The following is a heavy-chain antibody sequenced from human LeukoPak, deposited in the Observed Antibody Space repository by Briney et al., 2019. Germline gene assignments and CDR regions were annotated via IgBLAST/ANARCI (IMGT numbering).Heavy chain of an antibody. CDR1: GGTFSSYA. D-gene: IGHD2-8*01. CDR3: ARYCTNGVCRRRDY. J-gene: IGHJ4*02. V-gene: IGHV1-69*04. Sequence: SVKVSCKASGGTFSSYAISLVRQAPGQGLEWMGRIIPILGIANYAQKFQGRVTITADKSTSTAYMELSSLRSEDTAVYYCARYCTNGVCRRRDYWGQGTLVTVSS. CDR2: IIPILGIA.